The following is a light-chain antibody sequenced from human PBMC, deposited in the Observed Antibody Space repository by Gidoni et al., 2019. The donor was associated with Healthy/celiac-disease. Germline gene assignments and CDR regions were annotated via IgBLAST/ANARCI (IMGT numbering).Light chain of an antibody. V-gene: IGKV1-33*01. CDR2: DAS. J-gene: IGKJ4*01. CDR1: QDISNY. Sequence: IQMTQSPSSLSASVGDRVTITCQASQDISNYLNWYQQKPGKAPTLLIYDASNLETGVPSRFSGSGSGTDFTFTISSLQPEDIATYYCQQYDNLSLTFGGWTKVEIK. CDR3: QQYDNLSLT.